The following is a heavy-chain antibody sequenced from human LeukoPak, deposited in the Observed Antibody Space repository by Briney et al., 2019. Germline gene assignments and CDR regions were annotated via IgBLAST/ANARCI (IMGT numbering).Heavy chain of an antibody. Sequence: GGSLRLSCAAPGFTFSSYAMSWVRQAPGKGLEWVSTISGSGGSTYYADSVRGRFTLSRDNSKNTLYLQMNSLRAEDTAVYYCAKAITLFGVVTLGTAEYFHHWGQGTLVTVSS. CDR3: AKAITLFGVVTLGTAEYFHH. V-gene: IGHV3-23*01. J-gene: IGHJ1*01. CDR2: ISGSGGST. CDR1: GFTFSSYA. D-gene: IGHD3-3*01.